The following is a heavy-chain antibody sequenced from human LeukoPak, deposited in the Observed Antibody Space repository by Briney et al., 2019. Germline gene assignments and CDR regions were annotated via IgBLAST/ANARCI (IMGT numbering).Heavy chain of an antibody. CDR3: ARDPGYGDYGLDDAFDI. CDR2: IYYSGST. CDR1: GGSISSYY. D-gene: IGHD4-17*01. Sequence: SETLSLTCTVSGGSISSYYWSWIRQPPGKGLEWIGYIYYSGSTNYNPSLKSRATISVDTSKNQLSLKLSSVTAADTAVYYCARDPGYGDYGLDDAFDIWGQGTMVTVSS. V-gene: IGHV4-59*01. J-gene: IGHJ3*02.